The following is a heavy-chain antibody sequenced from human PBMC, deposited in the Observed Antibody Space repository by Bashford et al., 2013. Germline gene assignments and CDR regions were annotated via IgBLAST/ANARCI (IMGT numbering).Heavy chain of an antibody. D-gene: IGHD2-15*01. V-gene: IGHV4-34*01. CDR3: ARGLRAYCSGGSCYSSYFQH. CDR2: INHSGST. J-gene: IGHJ1*01. Sequence: SETLSLTCAVYGGSFSGYYWSWIRQPPGKGLEWIGEINHSGSTNYNPSLKSRVTISVDTSKNQFSLKLSSVTAADTAVYYCARGLRAYCSGGSCYSSYFQHWGQGTLVTVSS. CDR1: GGSFSGYY.